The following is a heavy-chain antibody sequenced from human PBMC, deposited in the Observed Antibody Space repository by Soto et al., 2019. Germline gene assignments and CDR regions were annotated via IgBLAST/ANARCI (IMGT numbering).Heavy chain of an antibody. CDR3: AREHRNFRMGGDL. CDR2: ISFAGGKT. J-gene: IGHJ5*02. D-gene: IGHD1-26*01. V-gene: IGHV3-30*03. Sequence: AGSLTLSCVVSGFTFSAHGAHWVRQAPGKGLEWVAFISFAGGKTDYGDSVKGRFSIFSANYKQTLYLQVDRTATEDTAVYYCAREHRNFRMGGDLWGQGTLVTVSS. CDR1: GFTFSAHG.